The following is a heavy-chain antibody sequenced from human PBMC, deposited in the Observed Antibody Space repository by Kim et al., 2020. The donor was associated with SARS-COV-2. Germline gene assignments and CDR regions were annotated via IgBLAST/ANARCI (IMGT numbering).Heavy chain of an antibody. CDR3: AKDWGSYCSSTSCWGAFDI. V-gene: IGHV3-23*01. CDR2: ISGSGGST. CDR1: GFTFSSYA. Sequence: GGSLRLSCAASGFTFSSYAMSWVRQAPGKGLEWVSAISGSGGSTYYADSVKGRFTISRDNSKNTLYLQMNSLRAEDTAVYYCAKDWGSYCSSTSCWGAFDIWGQGTMVTVSS. J-gene: IGHJ3*02. D-gene: IGHD2-2*01.